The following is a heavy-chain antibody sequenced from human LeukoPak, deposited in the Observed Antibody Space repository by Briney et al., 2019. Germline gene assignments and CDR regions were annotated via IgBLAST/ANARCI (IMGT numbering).Heavy chain of an antibody. Sequence: GGSLSLSCAASGFSFDVYAMHWVRQIPGKGLEWVSGITWNSGHIGYAESVKGRFTISRDNAKSSLYLHMDSLRPEDTAFYYCAKDLPSSGWSHFESWGQGTLVTVSS. V-gene: IGHV3-9*01. CDR3: AKDLPSSGWSHFES. D-gene: IGHD6-19*01. CDR2: ITWNSGHI. CDR1: GFSFDVYA. J-gene: IGHJ4*02.